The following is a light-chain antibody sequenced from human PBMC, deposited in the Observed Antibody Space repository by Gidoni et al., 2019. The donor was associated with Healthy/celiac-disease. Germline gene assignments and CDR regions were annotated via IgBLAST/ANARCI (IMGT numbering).Light chain of an antibody. J-gene: IGKJ5*01. CDR1: QSVSSY. Sequence: ELVLTQSLAPLSLSPGERATLSCRASQSVSSYLAWYHQKPGQAPRLLIYDASNRATGIPARFSGSGSGTDFTLTISSLEPEDFAVYYCQQRSTYSLSSTFGQGTRLEIK. CDR3: QQRSTYSLSST. CDR2: DAS. V-gene: IGKV3-11*01.